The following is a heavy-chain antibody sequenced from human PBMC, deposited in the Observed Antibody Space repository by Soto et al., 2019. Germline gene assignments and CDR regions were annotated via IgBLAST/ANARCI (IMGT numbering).Heavy chain of an antibody. CDR3: AKDKGVFNWATSYFDY. CDR2: TSYDGNNE. J-gene: IGHJ4*02. V-gene: IGHV3-30*18. D-gene: IGHD1-1*01. Sequence: GGSLRLSCAASGFTFSNYAMHWVRQAPGKGLEWVALTSYDGNNEYYTDSVKGRFTISRDNSKNTLFLQMNSPRPEDTAVYYCAKDKGVFNWATSYFDYWGPGALVTVSP. CDR1: GFTFSNYA.